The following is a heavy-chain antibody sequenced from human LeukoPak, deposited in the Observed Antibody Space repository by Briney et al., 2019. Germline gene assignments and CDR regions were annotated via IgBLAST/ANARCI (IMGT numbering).Heavy chain of an antibody. CDR3: ATVVLRFLTRAFDI. Sequence: SVKVSCKASGGTFSSYAISWVRQAPGQGLEWMGRIIPILGIAIYAQKFQGRVTMTEDTSTDTAYMELSSLRSEDTAVYYCATVVLRFLTRAFDIWGQGTMVTVSS. D-gene: IGHD3-3*01. V-gene: IGHV1-69*04. J-gene: IGHJ3*02. CDR1: GGTFSSYA. CDR2: IIPILGIA.